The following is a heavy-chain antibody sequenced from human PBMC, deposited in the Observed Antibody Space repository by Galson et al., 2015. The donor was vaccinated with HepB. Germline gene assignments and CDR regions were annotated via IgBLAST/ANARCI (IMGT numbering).Heavy chain of an antibody. CDR2: IIPIFGTA. CDR1: GCTFSRYA. Sequence: SVTVSCKASGCTFSRYAIRWVRQAPGQGLEWMGGIIPIFGTANYAQKFQGRVTITADESTSTAYMELSSLRSEDTAVYYCARDQCAFFDYWGQGTLVTVSS. J-gene: IGHJ4*02. CDR3: ARDQCAFFDY. V-gene: IGHV1-69*13.